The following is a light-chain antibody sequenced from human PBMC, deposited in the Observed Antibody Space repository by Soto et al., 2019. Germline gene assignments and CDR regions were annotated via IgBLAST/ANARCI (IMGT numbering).Light chain of an antibody. J-gene: IGKJ1*01. Sequence: VMIQSPVTLSVSPGERVTLSCRASQTVTSKLAWYQQKPGQAPRLLIYGASTVHTGIPARFSGSGSGTDFTLTISSLQSEDFATYYCQQYYNCPLTFGQGTKVEFK. V-gene: IGKV3-15*01. CDR2: GAS. CDR3: QQYYNCPLT. CDR1: QTVTSK.